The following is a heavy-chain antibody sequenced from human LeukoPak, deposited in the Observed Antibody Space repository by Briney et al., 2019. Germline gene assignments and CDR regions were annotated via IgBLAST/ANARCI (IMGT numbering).Heavy chain of an antibody. CDR1: GYTFTSYG. Sequence: GASVKVSCKASGYTFTSYGISWVRQAPGQGLEWMGWISAYNGNTNYAQKLQGRVTMTTDTSTSTAYMELRSLRSDDTAVYYCARPKMGGGSYLSGFDYWGQGTLVTVSS. CDR2: ISAYNGNT. V-gene: IGHV1-18*01. J-gene: IGHJ4*02. D-gene: IGHD1-26*01. CDR3: ARPKMGGGSYLSGFDY.